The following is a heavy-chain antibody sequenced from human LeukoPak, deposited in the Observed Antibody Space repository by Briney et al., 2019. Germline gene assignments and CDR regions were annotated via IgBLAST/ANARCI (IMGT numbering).Heavy chain of an antibody. Sequence: ETLSLTCAVYGGSFSPYYWSWIRQPPGKGLEWVSAISGSGGSTYYADSVKGRFTISRDNSKNTLYLQMNSLRAEDTAVYYCAKDCRDGYNYVDYWGQGTLVTVSA. D-gene: IGHD5-24*01. CDR1: GGSFSPYY. CDR2: ISGSGGST. V-gene: IGHV3-23*01. J-gene: IGHJ4*02. CDR3: AKDCRDGYNYVDY.